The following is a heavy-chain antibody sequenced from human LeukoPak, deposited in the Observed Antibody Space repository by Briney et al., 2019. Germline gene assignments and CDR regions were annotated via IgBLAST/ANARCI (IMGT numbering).Heavy chain of an antibody. CDR1: GYTFTSYD. V-gene: IGHV1-8*03. J-gene: IGHJ4*02. CDR2: MNPNSGNT. Sequence: GASVKVSCKASGYTFTSYDINWVRQATGQGLEWMGWMNPNSGNTGYAQKFQGGATITRNTSISTAYMELSSLRSEDTAVYYCAREYSSSSGDYWGQGTLVTVSS. D-gene: IGHD6-6*01. CDR3: AREYSSSSGDY.